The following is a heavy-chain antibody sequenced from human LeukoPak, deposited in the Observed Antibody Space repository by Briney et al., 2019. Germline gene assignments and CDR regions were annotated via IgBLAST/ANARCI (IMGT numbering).Heavy chain of an antibody. CDR3: ATPLHDYYDSSGYNAFDI. CDR2: FDPEDGET. J-gene: IGHJ3*02. CDR1: GYTLTELS. V-gene: IGHV1-24*01. D-gene: IGHD3-22*01. Sequence: ASVKVSCKVSGYTLTELSMHWVRQAPGKGLEWMGGFDPEDGETIYAQKFQGRVTMTEDTSTDTAYMELSSLRSEDTAVYYCATPLHDYYDSSGYNAFDIWGQGTMVNVSS.